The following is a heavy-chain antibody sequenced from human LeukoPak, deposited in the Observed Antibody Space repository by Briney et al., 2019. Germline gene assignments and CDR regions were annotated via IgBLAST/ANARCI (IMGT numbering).Heavy chain of an antibody. J-gene: IGHJ4*02. Sequence: SVKVSCKASGGTFSSYAISWVRQAPGQGLEWMGGITPILGTANYAQKFQGRVTITADESTSTAYMELSSLRSEDTAVYYCARSQTGGYVDTDFDYWGQGTLVTVSS. D-gene: IGHD5-12*01. CDR3: ARSQTGGYVDTDFDY. V-gene: IGHV1-69*13. CDR2: ITPILGTA. CDR1: GGTFSSYA.